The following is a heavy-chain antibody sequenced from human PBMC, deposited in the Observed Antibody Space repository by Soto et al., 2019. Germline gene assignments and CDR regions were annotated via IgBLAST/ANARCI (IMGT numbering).Heavy chain of an antibody. D-gene: IGHD3-3*01. J-gene: IGHJ6*02. CDR1: GFTFSSYG. CDR3: AKVVWSGPMDV. CDR2: ISYDGSNK. V-gene: IGHV3-30*18. Sequence: QVQLVESGGGVVQPGRSLRLSCAASGFTFSSYGMHWVRQAPGKGLEWVAVISYDGSNKNYADSVKGRFTISRDNSKNTQYLQMNSPRAEDTAVYYCAKVVWSGPMDVWGQGTTVTVSS.